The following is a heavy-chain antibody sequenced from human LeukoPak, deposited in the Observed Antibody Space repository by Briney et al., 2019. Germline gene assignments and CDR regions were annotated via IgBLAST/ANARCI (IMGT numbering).Heavy chain of an antibody. V-gene: IGHV4-31*03. J-gene: IGHJ4*02. CDR2: ISYTGTT. CDR1: GGSISSGGYY. Sequence: PSETLSLTCTVSGGSISSGGYYWSWIRQYPGEGLEWIGYISYTGTTYYNPPLKSRSSISVDTSKNQLSLQLSSVTAADTAIYYCARLNAVVTAIVDYWGQGTLVSVTS. D-gene: IGHD2-21*02. CDR3: ARLNAVVTAIVDY.